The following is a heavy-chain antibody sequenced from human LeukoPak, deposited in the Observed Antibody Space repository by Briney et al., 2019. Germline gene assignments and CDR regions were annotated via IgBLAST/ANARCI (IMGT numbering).Heavy chain of an antibody. V-gene: IGHV3-23*01. CDR3: AKDAHSGSYFDY. CDR2: ISGTGGTT. J-gene: IGHJ4*01. D-gene: IGHD1-26*01. Sequence: GGSLRLSCAASGFTFSSNAMCWVRQAPGKGLEWVSLISGTGGTTYYADSVKGRLTISRDNSKNTLYLQMNSLRVEDTVVYYCAKDAHSGSYFDYWGQGILVTVSS. CDR1: GFTFSSNA.